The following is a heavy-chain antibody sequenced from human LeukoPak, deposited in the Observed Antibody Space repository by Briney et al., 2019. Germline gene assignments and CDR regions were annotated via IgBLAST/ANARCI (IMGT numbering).Heavy chain of an antibody. D-gene: IGHD3-9*01. CDR3: SHSYILDRPFAYYFDY. V-gene: IGHV4-39*01. Sequence: PSETLSLTCSVSAGSISSSSSYWGWLRQPPGKGLEWIANVYYTGNSFYNPSLKSRITVSVDTSKNQFSLKLTSVTAADTSVYYCSHSYILDRPFAYYFDYWGQGALVTVSS. CDR2: VYYTGNS. CDR1: AGSISSSSSY. J-gene: IGHJ4*02.